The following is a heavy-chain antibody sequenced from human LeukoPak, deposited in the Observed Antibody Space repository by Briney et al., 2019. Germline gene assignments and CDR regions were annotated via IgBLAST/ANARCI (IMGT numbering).Heavy chain of an antibody. J-gene: IGHJ3*02. Sequence: GSLRLSCAASGFTFGEDTMGCIRQPPGKGLEWIRYIYYSGSTNYNPFLKSRVTISVDTSKNQFSLKLSSATAADTAVYYCARSLGRTYYDFWSGYSHAFDIWGQGTMVTVSS. D-gene: IGHD3-3*01. V-gene: IGHV4-59*01. CDR1: GFTFGEDT. CDR2: IYYSGST. CDR3: ARSLGRTYYDFWSGYSHAFDI.